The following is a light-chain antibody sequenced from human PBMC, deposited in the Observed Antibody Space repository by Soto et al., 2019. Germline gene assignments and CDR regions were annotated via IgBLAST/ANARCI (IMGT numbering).Light chain of an antibody. CDR1: SSDVENYKL. V-gene: IGLV2-23*02. CDR2: EVS. J-gene: IGLJ1*01. CDR3: CSTVRGYV. Sequence: QSALNQPASVSGSPGQSVTISCTATSSDVENYKLVSWYQQHPGKAPKLIIYEVSKRPSGVSNRFSGSKSANTASLIISGLQPEDEDDYYCCSTVRGYVFGNVTKVTVL.